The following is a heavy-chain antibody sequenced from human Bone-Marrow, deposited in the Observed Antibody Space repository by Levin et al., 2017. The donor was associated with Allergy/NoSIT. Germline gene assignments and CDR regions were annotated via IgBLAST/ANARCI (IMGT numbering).Heavy chain of an antibody. Sequence: PSETLSLTCTISAGSISSDSYYWNWIRQQPGQGLDYIGYIYSSGNSYYSPSLRSRVSISIDTSKNLFSLRLNSVTAADTAVYFCARGTSGKVDFSYYFDSWGQGILVTVSS. D-gene: IGHD1-26*01. V-gene: IGHV4-31*03. CDR2: IYSSGNS. CDR3: ARGTSGKVDFSYYFDS. CDR1: AGSISSDSYY. J-gene: IGHJ4*02.